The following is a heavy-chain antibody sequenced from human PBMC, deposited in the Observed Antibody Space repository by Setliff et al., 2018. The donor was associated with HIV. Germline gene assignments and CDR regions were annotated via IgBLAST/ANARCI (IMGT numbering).Heavy chain of an antibody. Sequence: SETLSLTCTVSGASITSHYWSWIRQSPGRELEWIGYIYSTGSTNYNPSLQSRVSISMDASKNKFSLKVTSVTSADTAVYYCAKGAGFYGDYTFDYWGQGNLGTAPQ. CDR1: GASITSHY. J-gene: IGHJ4*02. V-gene: IGHV4-59*11. CDR3: AKGAGFYGDYTFDY. CDR2: IYSTGST. D-gene: IGHD4-17*01.